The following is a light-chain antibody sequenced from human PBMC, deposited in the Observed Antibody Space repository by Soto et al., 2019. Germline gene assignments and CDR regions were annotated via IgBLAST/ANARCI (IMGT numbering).Light chain of an antibody. CDR2: KIA. CDR1: QSIVHIDGNTY. V-gene: IGKV2-24*01. J-gene: IGKJ2*01. CDR3: MQATPSYT. Sequence: DIVLTQTRVSSPVTLGQPASISCRSSQSIVHIDGNTYFNWLQQRPGQPPRLLIYKIANRFPGVPDRFSGSGAVTDFTLNISTVEAEDVGVYYCMQATPSYTFGQGTRLEIK.